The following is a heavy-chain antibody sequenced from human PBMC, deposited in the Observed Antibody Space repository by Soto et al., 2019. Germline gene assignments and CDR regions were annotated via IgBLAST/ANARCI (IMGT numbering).Heavy chain of an antibody. CDR1: GYTFTSYG. CDR2: ISAYNGNT. D-gene: IGHD3-22*01. V-gene: IGHV1-18*01. CDR3: ALYYYDSSGYYYFAY. Sequence: AAVKVSCKASGYTFTSYGISWVRQAPGQGLEWMGWISAYNGNTNYAQKLQGRVTMTTDTSTSTAYMELRSLRSDDTAVYYCALYYYDSSGYYYFAYWGQGTLVTGSS. J-gene: IGHJ4*02.